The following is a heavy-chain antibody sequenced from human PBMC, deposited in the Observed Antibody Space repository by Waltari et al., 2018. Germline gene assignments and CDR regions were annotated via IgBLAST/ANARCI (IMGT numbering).Heavy chain of an antibody. CDR1: GFTFHNYA. CDR2: ITVNDAT. D-gene: IGHD1-20*01. V-gene: IGHV3-23*01. J-gene: IGHJ4*02. Sequence: EVQLLESGGGVVQPGGSLRLSGGVSGFTFHNYAINWVRRAPGTGLQWVAAITVNDATYHADSVKGRFTISRDTSKDTVFLQMNSLRAEDTALYYCAKPFYNWDDPLDSWGQGTLVTVSS. CDR3: AKPFYNWDDPLDS.